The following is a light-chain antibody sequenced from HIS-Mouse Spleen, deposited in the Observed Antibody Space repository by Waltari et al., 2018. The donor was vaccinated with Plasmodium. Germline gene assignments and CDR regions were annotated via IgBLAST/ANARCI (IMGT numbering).Light chain of an antibody. Sequence: EIVMTQSPATLSVSPGERATLSCSASQSVSSNLAWYQQKPGQAPRLLIYGASTRDTGITARFSGSGSGTEFTLTISSLQSEDFAVYYCQQYNNWSFTFGPGTKVDIK. CDR1: QSVSSN. J-gene: IGKJ3*01. CDR2: GAS. CDR3: QQYNNWSFT. V-gene: IGKV3-15*01.